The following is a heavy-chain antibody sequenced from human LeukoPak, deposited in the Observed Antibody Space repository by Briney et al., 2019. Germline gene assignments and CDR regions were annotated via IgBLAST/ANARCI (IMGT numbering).Heavy chain of an antibody. CDR1: GGSFSGYY. CDR3: ARRQLEYHFDY. D-gene: IGHD6-13*01. Sequence: SETLSLTCAVYGGSFSGYYWSWIRQPPGKGLEWIGEINHSGSTNYNPSLKSPVTISVDTSKNQFSLKLSSVTAADTAVYYCARRQLEYHFDYWGRGTLVTVSS. CDR2: INHSGST. V-gene: IGHV4-34*01. J-gene: IGHJ4*02.